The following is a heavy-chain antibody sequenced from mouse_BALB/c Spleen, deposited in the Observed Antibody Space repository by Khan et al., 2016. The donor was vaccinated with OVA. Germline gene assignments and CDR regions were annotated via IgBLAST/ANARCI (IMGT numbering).Heavy chain of an antibody. Sequence: QVQLQQPGPRLVAPSQSLSITSPVSGFSLTNYGVNWVRQPPGKGLAWLGVMWGDGSTNFHSALKSTLIISKDNSKHQVFLELNSLQTDDTATYYCAKITPDYYSMDCWGQGTSVTVSS. D-gene: IGHD1-1*01. CDR1: GFSLTNYG. CDR2: MWGDGST. V-gene: IGHV2-3*01. CDR3: AKITPDYYSMDC. J-gene: IGHJ4*01.